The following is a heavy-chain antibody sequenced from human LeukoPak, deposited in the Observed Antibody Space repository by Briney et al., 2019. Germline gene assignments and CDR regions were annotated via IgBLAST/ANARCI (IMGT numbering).Heavy chain of an antibody. J-gene: IGHJ5*02. CDR1: GFTFDTTD. V-gene: IGHV3-23*01. Sequence: PGGSLRLSCAASGFTFDTTDMTWVRQAPGKGPEWLSCISGTGGRTYYADSVRGRFTISRENSKNILYLQMNSLRAEDTALYFCAKLAVYDILTGYYKNWFDPWGQGTLVSVSS. CDR2: ISGTGGRT. CDR3: AKLAVYDILTGYYKNWFDP. D-gene: IGHD3-9*01.